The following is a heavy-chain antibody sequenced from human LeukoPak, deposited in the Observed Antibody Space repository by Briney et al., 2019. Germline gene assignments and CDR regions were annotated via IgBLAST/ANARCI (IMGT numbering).Heavy chain of an antibody. CDR1: GCSVISYF. D-gene: IGHD2-15*01. CDR2: YYGGTT. J-gene: IGHJ3*02. CDR3: VGDSTGGCCYPPSDGFDI. Sequence: SETLSLTCTVSGCSVISYFWSWVRQSPGQGLEWIGYYGGTTSYSPSLKSRVSMSIDRSKNQFSLTLFSVTPADPAIFYCVGDSTGGCCYPPSDGFDIWGQGTKVTVSS. V-gene: IGHV4-59*02.